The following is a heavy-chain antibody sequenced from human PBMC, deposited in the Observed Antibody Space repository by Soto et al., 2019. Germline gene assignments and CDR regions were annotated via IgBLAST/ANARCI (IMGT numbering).Heavy chain of an antibody. V-gene: IGHV4-34*01. CDR3: ARESHDILTGPPWVWYFDL. CDR2: INDRGSI. J-gene: IGHJ2*01. CDR1: GGSFSGYY. D-gene: IGHD3-9*01. Sequence: QVQLQQWGAGPLRPLETLSLTCGVSGGSFSGYYWACIPQSPGKGLEWIGEINDRGSINYNPSLKSRVSISVDASKNHYSLKLRSVTAADTAVYYCARESHDILTGPPWVWYFDLWGRCTLVTVSS.